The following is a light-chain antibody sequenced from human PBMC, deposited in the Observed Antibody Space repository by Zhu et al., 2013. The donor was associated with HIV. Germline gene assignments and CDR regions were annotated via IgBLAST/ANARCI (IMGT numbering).Light chain of an antibody. V-gene: IGKV3-20*01. CDR3: QQYGSSPLT. CDR1: QSVSTNF. J-gene: IGKJ4*01. Sequence: EIVLTQSPGTLSLSPGERATLSCRASQSVSTNFIAWYQQKPGQAPRLLIFGTSSRATGTPDRFSGSGSGTDFTLSISRLESEDFAVYYCQQYGSSPLTFGGGTTVEI. CDR2: GTS.